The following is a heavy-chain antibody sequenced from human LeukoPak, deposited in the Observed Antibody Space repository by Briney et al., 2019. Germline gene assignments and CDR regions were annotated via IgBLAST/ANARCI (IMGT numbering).Heavy chain of an antibody. D-gene: IGHD3-10*01. CDR2: IYHSGST. J-gene: IGHJ4*02. CDR1: GYSISSGYY. V-gene: IGHV4-38-2*02. Sequence: SETLSLTCTVSGYSISSGYYWGWIRQPPGKGLEWIGSIYHSGSTYYNPSLKSRVTISVDTSKNQFSLKLSSVTAADTAVYYCARWFYGSPPDYWGQGTLVTVSS. CDR3: ARWFYGSPPDY.